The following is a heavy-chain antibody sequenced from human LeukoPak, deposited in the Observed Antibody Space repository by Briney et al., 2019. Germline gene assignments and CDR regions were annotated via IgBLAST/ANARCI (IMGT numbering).Heavy chain of an antibody. J-gene: IGHJ3*02. CDR3: ARDGRLGMGRGVNAFDI. Sequence: GASVKVSCKASGYTFTSYGISWVRQATGQGLEWMGWISAYNGNTNYAQKLQGRVTMTTDTSTSTAYMELRSLRSDDTAVYYCARDGRLGMGRGVNAFDIWGQGTMVTVSS. CDR2: ISAYNGNT. V-gene: IGHV1-18*01. CDR1: GYTFTSYG. D-gene: IGHD3-10*01.